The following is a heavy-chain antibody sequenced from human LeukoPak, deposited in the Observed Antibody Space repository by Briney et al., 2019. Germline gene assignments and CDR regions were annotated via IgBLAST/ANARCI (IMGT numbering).Heavy chain of an antibody. CDR1: GGSFSGYY. CDR2: INHSGST. Sequence: LXLTXXVYGGSFSGYYWXWIRQPPGKGLEGIGEINHSGSTNYNPSLKSRVTISVDTPKNQFSLKLSSVTAADTAVYYCVCSRDPDAFDIWGQGAMVTVSS. CDR3: VCSRDPDAFDI. V-gene: IGHV4-34*01. J-gene: IGHJ3*02. D-gene: IGHD6-13*01.